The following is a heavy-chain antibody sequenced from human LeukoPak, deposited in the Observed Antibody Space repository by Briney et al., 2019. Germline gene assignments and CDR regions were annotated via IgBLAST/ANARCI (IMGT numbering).Heavy chain of an antibody. Sequence: GGSLRLSCAGSGFSISNYWMSWVRQAPGKGLEWVANIKQAESERFYVDSVKDRFIISRENAENSVYLQMNSLRADDTAVYYCARVFSGLRFKGYFDYWGQGTLVTVSS. D-gene: IGHD5-12*01. CDR1: GFSISNYW. J-gene: IGHJ4*02. CDR2: IKQAESER. V-gene: IGHV3-7*01. CDR3: ARVFSGLRFKGYFDY.